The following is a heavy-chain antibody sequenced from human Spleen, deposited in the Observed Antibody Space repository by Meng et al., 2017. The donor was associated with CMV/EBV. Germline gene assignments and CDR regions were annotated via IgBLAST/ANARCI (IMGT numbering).Heavy chain of an antibody. J-gene: IGHJ2*01. Sequence: SGFTFSNFAIHWVRQAPGKGLEWVSVISHDGGDIYYADSVKGRFTISRDNSKNMLYLQMNNLRVDDTAVYYCARAEDYDNSWYFDLWGRGTLVTVSS. CDR3: ARAEDYDNSWYFDL. CDR1: GFTFSNFA. D-gene: IGHD3-9*01. CDR2: ISHDGGDI. V-gene: IGHV3-30-3*01.